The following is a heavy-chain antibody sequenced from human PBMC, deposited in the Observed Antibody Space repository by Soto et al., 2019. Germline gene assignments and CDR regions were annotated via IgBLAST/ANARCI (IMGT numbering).Heavy chain of an antibody. J-gene: IGHJ6*02. D-gene: IGHD2-15*01. CDR2: MNPNSGNT. CDR3: ARVGYCSGGSCPGYLSYYYGMDV. V-gene: IGHV1-8*01. CDR1: GYTFTSYD. Sequence: ASVKVSCKASGYTFTSYDINWVRQATGQGLEWMGWMNPNSGNTGYAQKFQGRVTMTRNTSISTAYTELSSLRSEDTAVYYCARVGYCSGGSCPGYLSYYYGMDVWGQGTTVTVS.